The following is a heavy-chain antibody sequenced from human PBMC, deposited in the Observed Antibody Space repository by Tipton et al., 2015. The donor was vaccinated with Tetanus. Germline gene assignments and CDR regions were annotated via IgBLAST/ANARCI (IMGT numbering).Heavy chain of an antibody. CDR2: ITNDGRFQ. J-gene: IGHJ4*02. CDR3: AREGSNTWYYLDY. D-gene: IGHD2-15*01. CDR1: GFTFRSYW. V-gene: IGHV3-30*03. Sequence: SLRLSCAASGFTFRSYWMHWVRQAPSKGLDWVAYITNDGRFQYYADSVKGRFTISRDNSKSTFHLQLNSLRVDDTAVYYCAREGSNTWYYLDYWGQGARVAVSS.